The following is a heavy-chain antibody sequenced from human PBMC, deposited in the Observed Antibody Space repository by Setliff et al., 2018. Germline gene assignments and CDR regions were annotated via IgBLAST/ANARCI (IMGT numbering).Heavy chain of an antibody. V-gene: IGHV4-34*01. Sequence: SETLSLTCAVYGDSFSDYYWSWIRQPPGKGLEWIEEINHRGSTNYSPSLRSRVTMSVDTSKKQLSLRLSTVTAADTAVYYCARDRIGPFLSYMDAWGKGTTVTVSS. CDR3: ARDRIGPFLSYMDA. CDR1: GDSFSDYY. CDR2: INHRGST. J-gene: IGHJ6*03. D-gene: IGHD3-3*02.